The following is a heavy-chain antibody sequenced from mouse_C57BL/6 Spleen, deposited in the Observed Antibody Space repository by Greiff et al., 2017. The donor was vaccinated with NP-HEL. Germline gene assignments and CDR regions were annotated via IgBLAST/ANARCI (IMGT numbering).Heavy chain of an antibody. D-gene: IGHD1-1*01. J-gene: IGHJ1*03. CDR2: IYPGSGST. CDR1: GYTFTSYW. CDR3: SRRDYYYGSSYWYFDV. Sequence: QVQLQQSGAELVKPGASVKMSCKASGYTFTSYWITWVKQRPGQGLEWIGDIYPGSGSTNYNEKFKSKATLTVDTSSSTAYMQLSSLTSEDSAVYFCSRRDYYYGSSYWYFDVWGTGTTVTVSS. V-gene: IGHV1-55*01.